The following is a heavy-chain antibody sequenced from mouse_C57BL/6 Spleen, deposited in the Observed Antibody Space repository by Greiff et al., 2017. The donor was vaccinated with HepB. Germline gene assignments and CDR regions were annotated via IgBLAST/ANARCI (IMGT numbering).Heavy chain of an antibody. CDR3: ARDPHYYGSSEYFDV. Sequence: EVKLQQSGPELVKPGASVKISCKASGYTFTDYYMNWVKQSHGKSLEWIGDINPNNGGTSYNQKFKGKATLTVDKSSSTAYMELRSLTSEDSAVYYCARDPHYYGSSEYFDVWGTGTTVTVSS. V-gene: IGHV1-26*01. D-gene: IGHD1-1*01. J-gene: IGHJ1*03. CDR1: GYTFTDYY. CDR2: INPNNGGT.